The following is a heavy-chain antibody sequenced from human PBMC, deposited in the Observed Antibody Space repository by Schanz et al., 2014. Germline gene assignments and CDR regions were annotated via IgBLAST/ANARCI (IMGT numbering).Heavy chain of an antibody. D-gene: IGHD6-13*01. CDR3: AREHGWGIAAARQVDY. Sequence: EVQLVESGGGLVQPGGSLRLSCAASGFTLSNSDMHWVRQGTGKGLEWVSTIGYLGETYYPDSVKGRFTVSGDNSKNTLYLQMNSLRAEDTSMYFCAREHGWGIAAARQVDYWGHGTLVTVSS. CDR1: GFTLSNSD. V-gene: IGHV3-13*01. CDR2: IGYLGET. J-gene: IGHJ4*01.